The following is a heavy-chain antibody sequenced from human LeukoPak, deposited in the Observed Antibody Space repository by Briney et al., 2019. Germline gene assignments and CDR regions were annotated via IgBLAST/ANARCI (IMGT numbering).Heavy chain of an antibody. V-gene: IGHV4-59*01. CDR3: ARDFYYYDSSGYGNYYYGMDV. J-gene: IGHJ6*02. D-gene: IGHD3-22*01. CDR2: IYYSGST. CDR1: GGSISSYY. Sequence: PSETLSLTCTVSGGSISSYYWSWIRQPPGKGLEWIGDIYYSGSTNYNPSLKSRVTISVDTSKNQFSLKLSSVTAADTAVYYCARDFYYYDSSGYGNYYYGMDVWGQGTTVTVSS.